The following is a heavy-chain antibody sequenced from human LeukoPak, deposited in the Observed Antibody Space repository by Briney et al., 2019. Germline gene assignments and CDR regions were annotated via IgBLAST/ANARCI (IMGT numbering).Heavy chain of an antibody. Sequence: SETLSLTCTVSGGSISNYYWSWIRQPAGKGLEWIGRIYTSGSTNYNPSLKSRVTISVDKSKNQFSLKLSSVTAADTAVYYCARDAKQWLSYFDYWGQGTLVTVSS. CDR1: GGSISNYY. D-gene: IGHD6-19*01. CDR2: IYTSGST. CDR3: ARDAKQWLSYFDY. V-gene: IGHV4-4*07. J-gene: IGHJ4*02.